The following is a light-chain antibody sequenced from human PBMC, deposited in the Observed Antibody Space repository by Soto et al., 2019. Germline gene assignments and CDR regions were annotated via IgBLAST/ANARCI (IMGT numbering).Light chain of an antibody. CDR3: CSFAGGATFV. CDR1: TNDIGGYNL. CDR2: EAN. Sequence: QSALTQPASVSGSPGQSITISCTGTTNDIGGYNLVSWYQQHPGKAPKLMIYEANKRPSGVSDRFSGFKSGNTASLTSAPLQAEDEADYSCCSFAGGATFVFGGGTKLTVL. J-gene: IGLJ2*01. V-gene: IGLV2-23*02.